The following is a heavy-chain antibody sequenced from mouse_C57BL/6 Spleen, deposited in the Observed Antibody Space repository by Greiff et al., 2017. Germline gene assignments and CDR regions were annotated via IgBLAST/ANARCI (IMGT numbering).Heavy chain of an antibody. CDR1: GYTFTSYW. CDR3: ARFSYPYWYFDV. CDR2: INPSNGGT. D-gene: IGHD5-1*01. J-gene: IGHJ1*03. V-gene: IGHV1-53*01. Sequence: VQLQQPGTELVKPGASVKLSCKASGYTFTSYWMHWVKQRPGQGLEWIGNINPSNGGTTYNEKFKSKATLTVDKSSSTAYMRLSSLTSEDSAVYYCARFSYPYWYFDVWGTGTTVTVSS.